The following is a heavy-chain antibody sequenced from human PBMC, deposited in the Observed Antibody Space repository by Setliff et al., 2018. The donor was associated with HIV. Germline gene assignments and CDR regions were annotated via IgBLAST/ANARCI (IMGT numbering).Heavy chain of an antibody. CDR2: IYYSGST. D-gene: IGHD1-26*01. CDR3: ARRSQWELLPYFDY. Sequence: KPSETLSLTCTVSGASISSSGYYWGWIRQPPGKGLEWIGTIYYSGSTYYNPSLKSRVTISVDTSKNQFSLKLSSVTAADTAVYYCARRSQWELLPYFDYWGQGTLVTVSS. CDR1: GASISSSGYY. V-gene: IGHV4-39*07. J-gene: IGHJ4*02.